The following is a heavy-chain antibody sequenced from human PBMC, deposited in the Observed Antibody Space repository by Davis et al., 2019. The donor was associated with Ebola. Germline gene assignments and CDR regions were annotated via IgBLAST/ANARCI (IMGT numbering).Heavy chain of an antibody. CDR3: ARGGDDYSNWWFDP. V-gene: IGHV1-2*04. J-gene: IGHJ5*02. D-gene: IGHD4-11*01. Sequence: ASVKVSCKASGYTFTGYYMHWVRQAPGQGLEWMGWINPNSGGTNYAQKFQGWVTMTRDTSISTAYMELSRLRSDDTAVYYCARGGDDYSNWWFDPWGQGTLVTVSS. CDR1: GYTFTGYY. CDR2: INPNSGGT.